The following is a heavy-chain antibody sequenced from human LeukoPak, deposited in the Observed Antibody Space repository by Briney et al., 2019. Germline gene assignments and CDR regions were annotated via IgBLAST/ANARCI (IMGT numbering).Heavy chain of an antibody. CDR2: IYYSGST. V-gene: IGHV4-59*01. CDR3: AGSSTGTTAFDY. CDR1: GGSISSYY. Sequence: SETLSLTCTVSGGSISSYYWSWIRQPPGKGLEWIGYIYYSGSTNYNPSLKSRVTISVDTSKNQFSLKLSSVTAADTAVYYCAGSSTGTTAFDYWGQGTLVTVSS. D-gene: IGHD1-1*01. J-gene: IGHJ4*02.